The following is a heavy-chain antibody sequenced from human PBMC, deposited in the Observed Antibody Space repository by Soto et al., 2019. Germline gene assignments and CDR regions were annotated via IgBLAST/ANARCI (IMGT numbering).Heavy chain of an antibody. CDR3: ASRYCSSTSCYTGWFDP. D-gene: IGHD2-2*02. J-gene: IGHJ5*02. Sequence: QVQLVQSGAEVKKPGSSVKVSCKASGGTFSSYAISWVRQAPGQGLEWMGGIIPIFGTANYAQKFQGRVTITADEYTSPAYMELSSLRSEDKAVYYCASRYCSSTSCYTGWFDPWGQGTLVTVSS. CDR2: IIPIFGTA. CDR1: GGTFSSYA. V-gene: IGHV1-69*01.